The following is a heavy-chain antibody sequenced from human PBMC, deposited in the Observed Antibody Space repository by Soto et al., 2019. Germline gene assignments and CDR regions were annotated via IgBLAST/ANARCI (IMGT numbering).Heavy chain of an antibody. J-gene: IGHJ4*02. V-gene: IGHV3-48*03. CDR1: GFTFSSYE. CDR3: ARTYGIAVAGNN. D-gene: IGHD6-19*01. CDR2: ISYSGSTI. Sequence: EVQLVESGGGLVQPGGSLRLSCVASGFTFSSYEMNWVRQAPGKGLEWVSYISYSGSTIHYADSVKGRFTISRDNAKSSVYLQMNSLRAEDTGVYYCARTYGIAVAGNNWGQGTLVTVSS.